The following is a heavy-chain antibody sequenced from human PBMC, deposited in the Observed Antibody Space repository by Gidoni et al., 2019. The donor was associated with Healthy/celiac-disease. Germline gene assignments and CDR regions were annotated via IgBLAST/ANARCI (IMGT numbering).Heavy chain of an antibody. CDR1: GYTISSYA. CDR2: ISGSGGST. D-gene: IGHD6-19*01. Sequence: EVQLLESGGGLVQPGGSLRLSCGAAGYTISSYAMSWVRQAPGKGLGWVSAISGSGGSTYYADSVKGRFTISRDNSKNTLYLQMNSLRAEDTAVYYCAKVPSSYSSGPFDYWGQGTLVTVSS. V-gene: IGHV3-23*01. CDR3: AKVPSSYSSGPFDY. J-gene: IGHJ4*02.